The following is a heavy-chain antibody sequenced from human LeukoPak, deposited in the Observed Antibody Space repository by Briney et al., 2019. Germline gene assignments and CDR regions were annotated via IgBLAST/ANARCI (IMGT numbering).Heavy chain of an antibody. CDR2: INPNSGGT. V-gene: IGHV1-2*02. CDR1: GYTFTGYY. D-gene: IGHD6-13*01. Sequence: GASVKVSCKASGYTFTGYYMHWVRQAPGQGLEWMGWINPNSGGTNYAQKFQGRVTMTRDTSISTAYMELSRLRSDDTAVYYCARDPGWGSSWTGLHWYFDPWGRGTLVTVSS. CDR3: ARDPGWGSSWTGLHWYFDP. J-gene: IGHJ2*01.